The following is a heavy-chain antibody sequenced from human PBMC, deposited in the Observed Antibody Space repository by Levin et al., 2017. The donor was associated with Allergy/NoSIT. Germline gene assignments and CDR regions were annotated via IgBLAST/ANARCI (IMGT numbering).Heavy chain of an antibody. Sequence: SCAASGFTFSSYAMHWVRQAPGKGLEWVAVIWYDGSNKYYADSVKGRFTISRDNSKNTRYLQMNSLRAEDTAVYYCARDPAGHTMMFDYWGQGTLVTVSS. CDR1: GFTFSSYA. CDR2: IWYDGSNK. D-gene: IGHD3-22*01. J-gene: IGHJ4*02. V-gene: IGHV3-33*01. CDR3: ARDPAGHTMMFDY.